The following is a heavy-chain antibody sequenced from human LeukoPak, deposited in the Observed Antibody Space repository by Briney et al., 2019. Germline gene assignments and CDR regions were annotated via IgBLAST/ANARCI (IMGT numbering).Heavy chain of an antibody. CDR3: AREFVEMATVDDY. J-gene: IGHJ4*02. D-gene: IGHD5-24*01. CDR1: GYSFTSNY. CDR2: INPSGGST. Sequence: PKASVKVSCKASGYSFTSNYIHWVRQAPGQGLEWMGIINPSGGSTSYAQNFQGRVTMTRDTSTSTVYMELSSLRSEDTAVYYCAREFVEMATVDDYWGQGTLVTVSS. V-gene: IGHV1-46*01.